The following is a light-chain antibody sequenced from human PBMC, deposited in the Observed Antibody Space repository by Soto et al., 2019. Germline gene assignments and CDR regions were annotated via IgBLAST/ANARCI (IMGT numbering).Light chain of an antibody. CDR3: QQYGPSPST. V-gene: IGKV3-20*01. CDR1: RSVTTY. CDR2: DAS. Sequence: DIVLTQSPGTLSLSPGERATLSCRASRSVTTYFAWYQQKPGQAPRLLIYDASTRATGIPDRFSGSGSRPDFTLTISRLEPEDFAVYYCQQYGPSPSTFGQGTNLEL. J-gene: IGKJ2*01.